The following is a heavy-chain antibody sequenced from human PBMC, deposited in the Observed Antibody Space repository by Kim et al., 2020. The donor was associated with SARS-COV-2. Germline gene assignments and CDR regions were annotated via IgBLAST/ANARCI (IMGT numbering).Heavy chain of an antibody. D-gene: IGHD3-16*01. CDR2: ISWNSGSI. CDR3: AKDMSSSVWTGFDP. J-gene: IGHJ5*02. CDR1: GFTFDDYA. V-gene: IGHV3-9*01. Sequence: GGSPRLSCAASGFTFDDYAMHWVRQAPGKGLEWVSGISWNSGSIGYADSVKGRFTISRDNAKNSLYLQMNSLRAEDTALYYCAKDMSSSVWTGFDPWGQGTLVTVSS.